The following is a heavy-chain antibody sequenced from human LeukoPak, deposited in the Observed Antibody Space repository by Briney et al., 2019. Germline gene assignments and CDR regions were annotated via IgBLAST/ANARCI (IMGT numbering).Heavy chain of an antibody. CDR2: IYHNGGT. Sequence: SETLSLTCTVSGGSISGYYWSWIRQPPGKGLEWIGYIYHNGGTNYNPSLQSRLTISVDTSKNQFSLKLSPVTAADTAVYYCARAPYRDDAFDIWGQGTMVTVSS. CDR1: GGSISGYY. D-gene: IGHD3-16*02. V-gene: IGHV4-59*01. CDR3: ARAPYRDDAFDI. J-gene: IGHJ3*02.